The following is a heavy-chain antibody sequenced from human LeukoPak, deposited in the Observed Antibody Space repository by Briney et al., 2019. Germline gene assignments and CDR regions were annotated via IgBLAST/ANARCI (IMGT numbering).Heavy chain of an antibody. CDR3: AAESQSAIAAGGDDAFDI. D-gene: IGHD6-13*01. CDR2: IVVGSGNT. Sequence: SVKVSCKASGFTFTSSAVQWVRQARGQRLEWIGWIVVGSGNTNYAQKFQERVTITRDMSTSTDYMELSSLRSEDTAVYYCAAESQSAIAAGGDDAFDIWGQGTMVTVSS. CDR1: GFTFTSSA. V-gene: IGHV1-58*01. J-gene: IGHJ3*02.